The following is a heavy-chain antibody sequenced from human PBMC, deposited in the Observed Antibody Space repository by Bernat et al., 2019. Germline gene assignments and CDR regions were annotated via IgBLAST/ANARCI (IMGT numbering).Heavy chain of an antibody. Sequence: EVQLVESGGGLVQPDRSLRLSCAAFGFTFEDYAMHWVRQAPGKGLEWVSTIYWNGANIIYADSVKGRFTISRDNAKNSLYLQMNSLRAEDTAFYYCARDISDTSTTIDYWGQGTLVTVSS. CDR2: IYWNGANI. D-gene: IGHD5-18*01. CDR1: GFTFEDYA. CDR3: ARDISDTSTTIDY. V-gene: IGHV3-9*01. J-gene: IGHJ4*02.